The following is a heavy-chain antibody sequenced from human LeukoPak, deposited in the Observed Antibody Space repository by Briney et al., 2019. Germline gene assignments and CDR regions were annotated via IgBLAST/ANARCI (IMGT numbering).Heavy chain of an antibody. V-gene: IGHV3-23*01. D-gene: IGHD3-10*01. CDR1: GFAFSNYA. CDR2: ISGSGDDT. CDR3: AKYYYNSGSFSFDY. J-gene: IGHJ4*02. Sequence: GGSLRLSCAASGFAFSNYAMSWVRQAPGKGLEWVSAISGSGDDTYYAGSVKGRFTISRDSSKNTLFLQMTSLRADDTAVYYCAKYYYNSGSFSFDYWGQGTLVTVSS.